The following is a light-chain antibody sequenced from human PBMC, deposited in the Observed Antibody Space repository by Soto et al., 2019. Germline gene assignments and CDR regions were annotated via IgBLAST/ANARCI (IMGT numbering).Light chain of an antibody. V-gene: IGKV3-11*01. CDR2: LTS. J-gene: IGKJ1*01. CDR3: HQPQSWPRT. Sequence: EIVLTQSPATLSAFPGDRVTLSCRASQALNTRLAWYQHKPGQAPRLLIYLTSNRAAGVPARFSAWGSETDFTLTISDVEPEDFAVYYCHQPQSWPRTFGQGTKVDI. CDR1: QALNTR.